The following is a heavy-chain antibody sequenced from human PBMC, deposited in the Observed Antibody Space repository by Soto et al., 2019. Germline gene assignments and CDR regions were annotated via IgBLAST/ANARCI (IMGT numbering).Heavy chain of an antibody. D-gene: IGHD6-13*01. CDR1: GYSFTSYW. Sequence: PGKSLKISCKGSGYSFTSYWIGWVRQMPGKGLEWMGIIYPGDSDTRYSPSFQGQVTISADKSISTAYLQWSSLKASDTAMYYCARRRYSSSWYKYYYYYYGMDVWGQGTTVTVSS. CDR3: ARRRYSSSWYKYYYYYYGMDV. J-gene: IGHJ6*02. CDR2: IYPGDSDT. V-gene: IGHV5-51*03.